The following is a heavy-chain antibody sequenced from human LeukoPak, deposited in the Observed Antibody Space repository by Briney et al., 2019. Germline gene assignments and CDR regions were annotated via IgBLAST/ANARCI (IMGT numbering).Heavy chain of an antibody. V-gene: IGHV4-30-2*01. Sequence: SETLTLTSTLSRGSTCSGGYSCRSIRQPPGKGLHRIGYIYHSGCTYYHPSLKSRVTISVDTSKNLFSQKPSSVSAADTAVYYCARDNHVDYEGAFDYWGQGTLVTVSS. CDR1: RGSTCSGGYS. J-gene: IGHJ4*02. CDR3: ARDNHVDYEGAFDY. D-gene: IGHD4-17*01. CDR2: IYHSGCT.